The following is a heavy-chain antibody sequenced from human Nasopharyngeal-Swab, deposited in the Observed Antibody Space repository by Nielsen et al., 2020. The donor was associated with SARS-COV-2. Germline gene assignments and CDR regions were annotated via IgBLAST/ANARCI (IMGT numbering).Heavy chain of an antibody. CDR1: GFVFSGSA. D-gene: IGHD4/OR15-4a*01. Sequence: GESLKISCAASGFVFSGSAIHWVRQASGRGLEWVGRIGDKAHNYATTYAASVKGRFTISRDDSTNTAFLQRDSLNTEDTALYYCTTDYYFDYWGQGTLVTVSS. CDR3: TTDYYFDY. J-gene: IGHJ4*02. V-gene: IGHV3-73*01. CDR2: IGDKAHNYAT.